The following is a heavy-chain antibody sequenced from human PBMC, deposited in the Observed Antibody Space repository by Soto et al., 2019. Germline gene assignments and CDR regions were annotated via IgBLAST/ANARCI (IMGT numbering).Heavy chain of an antibody. J-gene: IGHJ5*02. D-gene: IGHD2-15*01. CDR2: INHRGST. V-gene: IGHV4-34*01. CDR1: GGALSDYF. CDR3: ARGSLPADIVVVVAATNRAWFDP. Sequence: SETLSLTCVVSGGALSDYFWSWVRQPPGEGLEWIGEINHRGSTNYNPSLKSRVTISVDTSKNQFSLKLSSVTAADTAVYYCARGSLPADIVVVVAATNRAWFDPWGQGTLVTVSS.